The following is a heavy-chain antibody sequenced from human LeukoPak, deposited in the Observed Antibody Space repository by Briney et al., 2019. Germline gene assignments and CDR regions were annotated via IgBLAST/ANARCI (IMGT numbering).Heavy chain of an antibody. CDR2: ISSGSTTI. Sequence: GGSLRLSCAVSGFTFSTYSMNWVRQAPGKGLEWVSYISSGSTTIHYADSVKVRFTISRDNAKNSLYLQMNSLRAEDTAVYYCADYGDYGAIDYWGQGTLVTVSS. CDR3: ADYGDYGAIDY. D-gene: IGHD4-17*01. J-gene: IGHJ4*02. V-gene: IGHV3-48*01. CDR1: GFTFSTYS.